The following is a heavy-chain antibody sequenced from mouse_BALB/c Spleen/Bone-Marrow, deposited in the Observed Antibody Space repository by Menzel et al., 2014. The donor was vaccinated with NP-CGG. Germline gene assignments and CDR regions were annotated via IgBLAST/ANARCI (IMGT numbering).Heavy chain of an antibody. V-gene: IGHV5-9-4*01. Sequence: EVNVVDSGGGLVKPGGSLKLSCAASGFTFSSYAMSWVRQSPEKRLEWVAEISSGGSYTCYPDTVTGRFTISRDNAKNTLYLEMSSLRSEDTAMYYCARDRGYFDYWGQDTTLTVSS. CDR1: GFTFSSYA. J-gene: IGHJ2*01. CDR3: ARDRGYFDY. CDR2: ISSGGSYT. D-gene: IGHD3-1*01.